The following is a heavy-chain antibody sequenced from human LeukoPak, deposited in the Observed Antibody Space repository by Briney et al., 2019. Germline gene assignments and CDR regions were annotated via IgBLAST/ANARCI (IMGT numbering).Heavy chain of an antibody. CDR1: GGPFNNYT. V-gene: IGHV1-69*04. J-gene: IGHJ4*02. Sequence: GASVKVSCKASGGPFNNYTVSWVRRAPGQGLEWMGRIIPILGIADYAQTFQDRVTITADKSTNTVYMELSSLRSEDTAVYYCTRDYDSEDYWGQGTLVTVSS. CDR3: TRDYDSEDY. CDR2: IIPILGIA. D-gene: IGHD3-3*01.